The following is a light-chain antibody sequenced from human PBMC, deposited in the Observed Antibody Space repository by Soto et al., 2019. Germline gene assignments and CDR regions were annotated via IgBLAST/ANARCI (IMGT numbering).Light chain of an antibody. CDR2: GVS. Sequence: EILMTQSPDTVSVSPGERVTLSCRASQSVGSNLAWYQQKPGQPPRLLMYGVSTRATGIPARFSGSGSGTDFTLIISTLQAEDIAVYSCQQYNNMPPWTFGQGTKVSLK. CDR1: QSVGSN. CDR3: QQYNNMPPWT. V-gene: IGKV3-15*01. J-gene: IGKJ1*01.